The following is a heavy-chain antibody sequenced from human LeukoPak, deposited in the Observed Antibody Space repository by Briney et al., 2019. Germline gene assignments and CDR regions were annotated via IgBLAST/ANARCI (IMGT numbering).Heavy chain of an antibody. CDR1: GYTFTGYY. V-gene: IGHV1-2*02. CDR3: ARVVGGYDAYYYYYMDV. Sequence: ASVKVSCKASGYTFTGYYMHWVRQAPGQGLEWMGWINPNSGGTNYAQKFQGRVTMTRDTSISTAYMELSRLRSDDTAVYYCARVVGGYDAYYYYYMDVWGKGTTVTISS. CDR2: INPNSGGT. J-gene: IGHJ6*03. D-gene: IGHD5-12*01.